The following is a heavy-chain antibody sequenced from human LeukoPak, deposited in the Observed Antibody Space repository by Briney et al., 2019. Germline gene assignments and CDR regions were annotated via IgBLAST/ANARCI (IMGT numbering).Heavy chain of an antibody. V-gene: IGHV3-33*01. D-gene: IGHD5-12*01. CDR1: GFTFSTYG. Sequence: PERSLRLSCEASGFTFSTYGIHWVRQAPGKGLEWVALIWYDGSNKYYADSVKGRFTISRDNSKNTLYLQMSSLRAEDTAVYFCARAGYGSIFYFDYWGQETLVTVSS. CDR3: ARAGYGSIFYFDY. CDR2: IWYDGSNK. J-gene: IGHJ4*02.